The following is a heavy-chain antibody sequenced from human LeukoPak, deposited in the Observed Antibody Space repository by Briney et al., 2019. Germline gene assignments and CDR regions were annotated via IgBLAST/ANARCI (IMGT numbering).Heavy chain of an antibody. J-gene: IGHJ5*02. CDR1: GFTFSSYW. V-gene: IGHV3-7*03. Sequence: GGSLRLSCAASGFTFSSYWMSWVRQAPGKGLEGVANIKQDGSEKYYVDSVKGRFTISRDNAKNSLYLQMNSLRAEDTAVYYCARELLWFGELSWFDPWGQGTLVTVSS. CDR3: ARELLWFGELSWFDP. CDR2: IKQDGSEK. D-gene: IGHD3-10*01.